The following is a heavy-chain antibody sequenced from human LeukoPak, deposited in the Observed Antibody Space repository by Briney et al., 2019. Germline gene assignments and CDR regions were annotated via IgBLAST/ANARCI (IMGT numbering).Heavy chain of an antibody. V-gene: IGHV1-18*01. Sequence: ASVKVSCKASGYTFSDYTFTNYGISWVRQAPGQGLEWMGWISTYKSHTNYAQKFQGRVTITADESTSTAYMELSSLRSEDTAVYYCARELYYDSSGYHNWFDPWGQGTLVTVSS. J-gene: IGHJ5*02. CDR2: ISTYKSHT. CDR3: ARELYYDSSGYHNWFDP. CDR1: GYTFSDYTFTNYG. D-gene: IGHD3-22*01.